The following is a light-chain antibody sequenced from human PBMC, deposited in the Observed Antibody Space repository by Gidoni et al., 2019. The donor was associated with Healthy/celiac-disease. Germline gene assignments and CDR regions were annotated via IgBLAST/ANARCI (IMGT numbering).Light chain of an antibody. CDR1: ALPKQY. CDR3: QSADSSGTYVV. CDR2: KDS. J-gene: IGLJ2*01. Sequence: SYELTQPPSASVSPGQTARITCSGDALPKQYAYWYQQKPGQDPVLVIYKDSERPSGITERFSGSSSGTTVTLTISGVQAEDEADYYCQSADSSGTYVVFGGGTKLTVL. V-gene: IGLV3-25*02.